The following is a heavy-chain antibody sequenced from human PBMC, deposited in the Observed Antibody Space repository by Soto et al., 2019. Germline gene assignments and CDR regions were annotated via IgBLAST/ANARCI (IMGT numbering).Heavy chain of an antibody. V-gene: IGHV3-23*01. Sequence: PGGSLRLSCAASGFTFSSYAMSWVRQAPGKGLEWVSAISGSGGSTYYADSVKGRFTISRDNSKNTLYLQMNSLRAEDTAVYYCAKDGGYSGSYISLGGEFDYWGQGTLVTVSS. CDR1: GFTFSSYA. J-gene: IGHJ4*02. CDR2: ISGSGGST. CDR3: AKDGGYSGSYISLGGEFDY. D-gene: IGHD1-26*01.